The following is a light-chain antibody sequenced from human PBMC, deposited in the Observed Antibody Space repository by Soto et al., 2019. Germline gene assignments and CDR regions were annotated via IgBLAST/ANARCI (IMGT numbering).Light chain of an antibody. V-gene: IGKV1-39*01. Sequence: DIQMTQSPSSLSASVGDRVTITCRASQNIIFYLNWYQQRIGKSPKLLIYAASKLQSGVPSRFSGSASGTDFTLTISNLHPEDFATYFCQQSYTTPVHSFGQETKVDIK. CDR3: QQSYTTPVHS. J-gene: IGKJ2*01. CDR2: AAS. CDR1: QNIIFY.